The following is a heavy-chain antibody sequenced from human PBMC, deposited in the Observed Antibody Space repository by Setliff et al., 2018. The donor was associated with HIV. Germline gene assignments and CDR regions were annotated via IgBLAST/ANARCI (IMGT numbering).Heavy chain of an antibody. CDR1: GYTFTTYG. J-gene: IGHJ4*02. Sequence: ASVKVSCKASGYTFTTYGITWVRQAPGQGLEWMGWISTYNGNTNYAQKFQGRVTMTTVTSTSTANMDLSSLTSDDTAIYYCATGYYEYSGHYYFDYWGQGTLVTVSS. D-gene: IGHD5-12*01. V-gene: IGHV1-18*01. CDR2: ISTYNGNT. CDR3: ATGYYEYSGHYYFDY.